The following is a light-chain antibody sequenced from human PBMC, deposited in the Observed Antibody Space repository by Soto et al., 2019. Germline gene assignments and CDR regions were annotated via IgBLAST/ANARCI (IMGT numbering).Light chain of an antibody. CDR1: QSISDY. V-gene: IGKV1-39*01. Sequence: DIQMTQSPSSLSASVGDRVTITCRASQSISDYLNWYQQKPGKAPKLLIYAASSLQSGVPSRFSGSGSGTDFTLTISSLQPEDFATYYCQQSYNTSITFGQGTRLDIK. CDR3: QQSYNTSIT. J-gene: IGKJ5*01. CDR2: AAS.